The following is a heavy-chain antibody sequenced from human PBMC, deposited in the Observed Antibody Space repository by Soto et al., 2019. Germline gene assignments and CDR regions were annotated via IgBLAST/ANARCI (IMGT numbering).Heavy chain of an antibody. V-gene: IGHV3-21*01. CDR2: IGTSGSYI. J-gene: IGHJ4*02. D-gene: IGHD1-26*01. Sequence: GGSLRLSCAVSGFIFSRYSMNWVRQAPGKGLEWVSSIGTSGSYIYDTDSVKGRFTISRDNTKDSLYLQMNSLRAKDTVIYYCARGSAFIGLDYWGQGTPVTVSS. CDR3: ARGSAFIGLDY. CDR1: GFIFSRYS.